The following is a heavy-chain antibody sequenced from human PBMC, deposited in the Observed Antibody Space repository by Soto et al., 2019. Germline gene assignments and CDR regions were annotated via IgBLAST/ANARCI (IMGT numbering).Heavy chain of an antibody. Sequence: GASVKASCKSSGGTISSYTISCVRQAPGQGLEWMGRIIPILGIANYAQKFQGRVTITADKSTSTAYMELSSLRSEDTAVYYCARSRNPPILYPLGPWGQGTLVTVSS. CDR2: IIPILGIA. V-gene: IGHV1-69*02. J-gene: IGHJ5*02. CDR3: ARSRNPPILYPLGP. D-gene: IGHD2-8*01. CDR1: GGTISSYT.